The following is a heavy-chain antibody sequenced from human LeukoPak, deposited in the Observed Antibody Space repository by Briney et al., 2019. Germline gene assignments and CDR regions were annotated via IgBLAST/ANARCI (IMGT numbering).Heavy chain of an antibody. Sequence: GGSLRLSCAASGFTVSSNYMSWVRQAPGKGLEWVSVIYSGGSTYYADSVKGRFTISRDNSKNTLYLRMNSLRAEDTAVYYCARYSSGYYYEGWFDPWGQGTLVTVSS. CDR2: IYSGGST. V-gene: IGHV3-66*01. D-gene: IGHD3-22*01. J-gene: IGHJ5*02. CDR1: GFTVSSNY. CDR3: ARYSSGYYYEGWFDP.